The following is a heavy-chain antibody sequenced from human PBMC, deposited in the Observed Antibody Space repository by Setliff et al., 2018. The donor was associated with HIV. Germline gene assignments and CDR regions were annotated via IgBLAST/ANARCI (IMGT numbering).Heavy chain of an antibody. Sequence: GSLRLSCAASGFTFSSYWMHWVRQAPGKGLVWVSRINSEGSTTIYYADSVKGRFTISRDNPKNSLFLQADSLRVEDTAVYYCARERESSGPVADAFDIWGQGAVVTVSS. CDR2: INSEGSTTI. D-gene: IGHD3-22*01. CDR3: ARERESSGPVADAFDI. V-gene: IGHV3-74*01. J-gene: IGHJ3*02. CDR1: GFTFSSYW.